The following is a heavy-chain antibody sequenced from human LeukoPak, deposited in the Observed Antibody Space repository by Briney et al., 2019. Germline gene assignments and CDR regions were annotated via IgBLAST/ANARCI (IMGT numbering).Heavy chain of an antibody. CDR3: ARAEYSGYDWSGNWFDP. Sequence: ASVKVSCKASGGTFSSYAISWVRQAPRQGLEWMGGIIPIFGTANYAQKFQGRVTITADESTSTAYMELSSLRSEDTAVYYCARAEYSGYDWSGNWFDPWGQGTLVTVSS. CDR2: IIPIFGTA. D-gene: IGHD5-12*01. J-gene: IGHJ5*02. CDR1: GGTFSSYA. V-gene: IGHV1-69*13.